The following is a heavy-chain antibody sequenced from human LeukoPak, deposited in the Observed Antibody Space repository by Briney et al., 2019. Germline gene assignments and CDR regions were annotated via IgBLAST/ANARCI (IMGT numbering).Heavy chain of an antibody. V-gene: IGHV1-18*01. CDR3: ARVGGNYEGLIDY. CDR1: GDTFTNNG. J-gene: IGHJ4*02. D-gene: IGHD1-26*01. Sequence: ASVKVSCKTSGDTFTNNGITWVRQAPGQGLDWMGWISGYNGNTNYAQKFQGRVTMTIDTSTTTAYMQLRSLRSDDTAMYYCARVGGNYEGLIDYWGQGTLVTVSS. CDR2: ISGYNGNT.